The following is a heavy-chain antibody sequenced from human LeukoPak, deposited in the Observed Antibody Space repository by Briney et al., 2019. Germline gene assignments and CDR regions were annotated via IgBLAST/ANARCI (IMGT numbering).Heavy chain of an antibody. V-gene: IGHV1-24*01. CDR3: ATGLYLPLMDV. CDR2: FDPEDGET. J-gene: IGHJ6*04. Sequence: ASVKLSCKVSGYTLTELSMHWVRQAPGKGLEWMGGFDPEDGETIYAKKFQGRVTMTEDTSTDTAYMQLSSLRSEDTAVYYCATGLYLPLMDVWGKGTTVSVSS. CDR1: GYTLTELS. D-gene: IGHD3/OR15-3a*01.